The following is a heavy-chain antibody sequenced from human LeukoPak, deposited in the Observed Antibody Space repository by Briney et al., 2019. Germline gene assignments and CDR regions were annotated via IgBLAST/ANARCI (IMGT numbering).Heavy chain of an antibody. D-gene: IGHD6-13*01. V-gene: IGHV4-4*07. CDR2: ISTTGST. J-gene: IGHJ2*01. CDR1: GDFSIHY. Sequence: PSETLSLTCTVSGDFSIHYWTWIRQPAGKGLEWIGRISTTGSTNYNTSLKSRITMSVDTSKNQFSLKLSSVTAADTAVYYCARVYYSNSYDYWYFDLWGRGTLVTVSS. CDR3: ARVYYSNSYDYWYFDL.